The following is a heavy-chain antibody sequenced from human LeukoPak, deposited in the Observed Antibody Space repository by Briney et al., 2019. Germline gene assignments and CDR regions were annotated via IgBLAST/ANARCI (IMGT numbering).Heavy chain of an antibody. D-gene: IGHD6-19*01. V-gene: IGHV3-21*01. CDR2: ISSSSSYI. J-gene: IGHJ4*02. CDR3: ARDQVLAVAGIFDY. Sequence: PGGSLRLSCAASGFTFSSYSMNWVRQAPGKGLEWVSSISSSSSYIYYADSVKGRFTISRDNAKNSLYLQMNSLRAEDTAVYYCARDQVLAVAGIFDYWGQGTLVTVSS. CDR1: GFTFSSYS.